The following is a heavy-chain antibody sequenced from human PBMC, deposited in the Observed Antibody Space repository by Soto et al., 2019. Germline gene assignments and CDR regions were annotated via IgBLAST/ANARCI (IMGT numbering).Heavy chain of an antibody. J-gene: IGHJ4*02. CDR1: GYTFSTYY. V-gene: IGHV1-46*01. CDR3: ARYDYNGYEFDY. D-gene: IGHD1-1*01. Sequence: GASVKVSCKASGYTFSTYYMHWVRQAPGQGYEWMGIINPSGGSTTYAQKFQGRVTMTRDTSTTTVYMELSSLKSEDTAVYYCARYDYNGYEFDYWGQGTLVTSPQ. CDR2: INPSGGST.